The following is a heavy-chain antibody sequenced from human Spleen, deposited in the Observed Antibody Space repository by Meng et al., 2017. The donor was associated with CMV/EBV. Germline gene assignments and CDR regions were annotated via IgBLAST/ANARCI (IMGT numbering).Heavy chain of an antibody. J-gene: IGHJ6*02. V-gene: IGHV1-2*02. Sequence: ASVKVSCKTSGYTFTGYYMHWIRQAPGQGLEWMGWINPNSGGTNYAQKFQGRVTMTRDTSISTAYMELIRLRSDDTAVYYCARPGDISGSSFYNYYGLDVWGQGTTVTVSS. CDR2: INPNSGGT. CDR3: ARPGDISGSSFYNYYGLDV. D-gene: IGHD6-6*01. CDR1: GYTFTGYY.